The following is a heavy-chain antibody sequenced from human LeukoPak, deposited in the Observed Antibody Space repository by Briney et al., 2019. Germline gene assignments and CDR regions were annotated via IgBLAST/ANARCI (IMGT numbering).Heavy chain of an antibody. Sequence: PGGSLRLSCAASGFTFSSYWMHWVRQAPGKGLVWVSRINSDGSSTSYADSVKGRFTISRDNAKNTLYLQMNSLRAEDTAVYYCAKAATIAVAGLGWSAEYFQHWGQGTLVTVSS. D-gene: IGHD6-19*01. V-gene: IGHV3-74*01. CDR1: GFTFSSYW. CDR3: AKAATIAVAGLGWSAEYFQH. J-gene: IGHJ1*01. CDR2: INSDGSST.